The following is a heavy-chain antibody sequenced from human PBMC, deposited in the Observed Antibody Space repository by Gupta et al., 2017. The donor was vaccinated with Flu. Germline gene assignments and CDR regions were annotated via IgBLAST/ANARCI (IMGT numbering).Heavy chain of an antibody. Sequence: QVQLVQSGAEVRKPGASVKLSCETSGFTFTWYAVHWVRQAPGQRPEWMGWIHGGDGRTEYSQKFRGRVTITRDTSASTAHMEVSSLRSEDTAIYYCARNRGTGGLDDWGQGTLVTVSS. CDR3: ARNRGTGGLDD. CDR2: IHGGDGRT. V-gene: IGHV1-3*01. J-gene: IGHJ4*02. D-gene: IGHD7-27*01. CDR1: GFTFTWYA.